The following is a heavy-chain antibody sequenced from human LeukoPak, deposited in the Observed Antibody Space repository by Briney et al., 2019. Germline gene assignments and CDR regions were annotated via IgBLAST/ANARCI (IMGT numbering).Heavy chain of an antibody. J-gene: IGHJ6*02. Sequence: SETLSLTCTVSGGSLSSYYRSWIRQPAGKGLEWVGRFHTSGRTTYNPSLKSRVAMSLDTSKSQLSLQVTSLTAADTAVYFCARDHGVEDRNQYFYYYGTDVWGQGTTVTVSS. D-gene: IGHD1-14*01. CDR2: FHTSGRT. CDR1: GGSLSSYY. CDR3: ARDHGVEDRNQYFYYYGTDV. V-gene: IGHV4-4*07.